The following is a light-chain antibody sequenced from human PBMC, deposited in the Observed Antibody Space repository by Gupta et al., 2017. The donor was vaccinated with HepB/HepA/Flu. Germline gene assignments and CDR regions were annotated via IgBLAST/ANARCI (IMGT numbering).Light chain of an antibody. Sequence: DIQMTQSPSTLSASVGDRVTITCRASQSISSWLAWYQQKPGNAPKLLIYKASSLQSGVPSRFSGSGSGADFTLTISSLQPDDFATYYCRQDMGYSWTFGQGTKVEIK. J-gene: IGKJ1*01. V-gene: IGKV1-5*03. CDR2: KAS. CDR1: QSISSW. CDR3: RQDMGYSWT.